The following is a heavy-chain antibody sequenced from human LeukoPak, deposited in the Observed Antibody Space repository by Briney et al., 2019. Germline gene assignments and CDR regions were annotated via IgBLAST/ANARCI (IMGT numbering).Heavy chain of an antibody. Sequence: GGSLRLSCVASGFTFSSYAMSWVRQAPGKGLEWVSAISGSGGSTYYADSVKGRFTISRDNSKNTLYLQMNSLRAEDTAVYYCAKGNLGSGSYYYYFDYWGQGTLVTVSS. CDR2: ISGSGGST. CDR1: GFTFSSYA. J-gene: IGHJ4*02. D-gene: IGHD3-10*01. CDR3: AKGNLGSGSYYYYFDY. V-gene: IGHV3-23*01.